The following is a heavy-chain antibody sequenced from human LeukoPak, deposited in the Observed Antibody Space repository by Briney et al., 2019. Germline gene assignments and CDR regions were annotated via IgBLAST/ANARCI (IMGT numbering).Heavy chain of an antibody. J-gene: IGHJ4*02. CDR1: GFTFSSYN. CDR3: AKDDSGSYYRGRDY. D-gene: IGHD1-26*01. Sequence: GGSLRLSCAASGFTFSSYNMNWVRRTPGKGLEWVSSITSSSSYMFYADSVKGRFTISRDNSKNTLYLQMNSLRAEDTAVYYCAKDDSGSYYRGRDYWGQGTLVTVSS. V-gene: IGHV3-21*04. CDR2: ITSSSSYM.